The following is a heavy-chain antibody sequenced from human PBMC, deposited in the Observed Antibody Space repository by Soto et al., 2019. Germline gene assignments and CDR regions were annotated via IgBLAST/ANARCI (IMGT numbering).Heavy chain of an antibody. CDR1: GYSFTSYW. V-gene: IGHV5-10-1*01. CDR2: IDPSDSYT. D-gene: IGHD2-15*01. CDR3: ARLDSPRIFLVK. Sequence: GESLKISCNGSGYSFTSYWISWVRQMPGKGLEWMGRIDPSDSYTNYSPSFQGHVTISADKSISTAYLQWSSLKASDTAMYYCARLDSPRIFLVKWGQGTLVTVYS. J-gene: IGHJ4*02.